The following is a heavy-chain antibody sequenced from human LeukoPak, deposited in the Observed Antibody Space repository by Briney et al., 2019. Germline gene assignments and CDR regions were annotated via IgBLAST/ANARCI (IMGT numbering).Heavy chain of an antibody. CDR1: GFTFSSYW. J-gene: IGHJ5*02. Sequence: GGSLRLSCAASGFTFSSYWMHWVRQVPGKGLVWVSRISRDGSSTDYADSVKGRFTISRDNAKNTLYLQMNSLRAEDTAVYYCARDRLYNSGWYPWGQGTLVTVSS. V-gene: IGHV3-74*01. D-gene: IGHD6-19*01. CDR2: ISRDGSST. CDR3: ARDRLYNSGWYP.